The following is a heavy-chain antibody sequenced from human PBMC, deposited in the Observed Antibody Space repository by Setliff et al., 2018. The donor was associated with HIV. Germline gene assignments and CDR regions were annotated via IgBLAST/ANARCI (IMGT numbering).Heavy chain of an antibody. CDR2: IHTTGST. D-gene: IGHD3-16*01. CDR1: GDSISSGSYY. V-gene: IGHV4-61*09. Sequence: SETMSLTCSVSGDSISSGSYYWSWIRLPAGKGLEWIGQIHTTGSTNYNPSLKSRVTISMDKSKNQFSLNLNSVTATDTAVYYCAKRTFGSGRLDPWGQGTLVTVSS. CDR3: AKRTFGSGRLDP. J-gene: IGHJ5*02.